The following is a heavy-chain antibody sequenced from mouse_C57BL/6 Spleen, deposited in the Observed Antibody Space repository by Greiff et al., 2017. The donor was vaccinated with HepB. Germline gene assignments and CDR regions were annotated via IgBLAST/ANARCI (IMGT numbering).Heavy chain of an antibody. D-gene: IGHD4-1*02. CDR3: ASQLGRSWFAY. CDR1: GYSITSGYY. Sequence: EVQLQQSGPGLVKPSQSLSLTCPVTGYSITSGYYWNWIRQFPGNKLEWMGYISYDGSNNYNPSLKNRISITRDTSKNQFFLKLNSVTTEDTATYYCASQLGRSWFAYWGQGTLVTVSA. J-gene: IGHJ3*01. V-gene: IGHV3-6*01. CDR2: ISYDGSN.